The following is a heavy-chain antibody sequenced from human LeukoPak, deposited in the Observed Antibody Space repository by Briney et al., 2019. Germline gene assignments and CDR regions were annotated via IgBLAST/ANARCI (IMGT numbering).Heavy chain of an antibody. V-gene: IGHV4-34*01. Sequence: PSETLSLTCAVYGGSFSGYYWSWIRQPPGKGLEWIGEINHSGSTNYNPSLKSRVTISVDTSKNQFSLKLSSVTAADTAVYYCARGRKSSSSWGPGPFDYWGQGTLVTVSS. CDR3: ARGRKSSSSWGPGPFDY. CDR1: GGSFSGYY. D-gene: IGHD6-13*01. CDR2: INHSGST. J-gene: IGHJ4*02.